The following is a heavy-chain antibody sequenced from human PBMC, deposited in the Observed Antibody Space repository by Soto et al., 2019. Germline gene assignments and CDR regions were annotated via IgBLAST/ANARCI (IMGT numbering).Heavy chain of an antibody. D-gene: IGHD6-13*01. J-gene: IGHJ5*02. CDR3: AKVNSSSWYSWFDP. CDR1: GYTFTSYG. V-gene: IGHV1-18*01. CDR2: ISAYNGNT. Sequence: GASVKVSCKASGYTFTSYGISWVRQAPGQGLEWMGWISAYNGNTNYAQKLQGRVTMTTDTSTSTAYMELRSLRAEDTAVYYCAKVNSSSWYSWFDPWGQGTLVTVSS.